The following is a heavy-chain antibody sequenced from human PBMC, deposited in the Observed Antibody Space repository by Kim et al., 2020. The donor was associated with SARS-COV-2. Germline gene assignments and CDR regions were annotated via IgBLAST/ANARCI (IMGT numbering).Heavy chain of an antibody. Sequence: GGSLRLSCAASGFTFSSYAMSWVRQAPGKGLEWVSAISGSCGSTYYADSVKGRFTISRDNSKNTLYLQMNSLRAEDTAVYYCAKDAPPPFTVTTHYYYYGMDVWGQGTTVTVSS. CDR1: GFTFSSYA. D-gene: IGHD4-17*01. CDR2: ISGSCGST. CDR3: AKDAPPPFTVTTHYYYYGMDV. V-gene: IGHV3-23*01. J-gene: IGHJ6*02.